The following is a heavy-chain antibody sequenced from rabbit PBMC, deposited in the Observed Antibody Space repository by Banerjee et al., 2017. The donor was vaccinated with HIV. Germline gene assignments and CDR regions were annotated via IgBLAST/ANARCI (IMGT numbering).Heavy chain of an antibody. V-gene: IGHV1S45*01. J-gene: IGHJ6*01. CDR2: IYVGSSVIT. Sequence: QEHLEESGGDLVKPEGSLTLTCTASGFTLSSYWICWVRQAPGKGLEWIACIYVGSSVITYYANWAKGRFTISKISSTTVTLQMTSLTAADTATYFCARSNTYYGMDLWGPGTLVTVS. CDR3: ARSNTYYGMDL. CDR1: GFTLSSYW.